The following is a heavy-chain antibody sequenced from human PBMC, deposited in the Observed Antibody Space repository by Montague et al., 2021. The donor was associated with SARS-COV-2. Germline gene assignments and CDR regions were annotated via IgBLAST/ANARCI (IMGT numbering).Heavy chain of an antibody. CDR3: AKVTYYDILTGSIPFRYYFDY. V-gene: IGHV3-23*03. CDR1: GFTFSSSA. CDR2: IYSGGSST. Sequence: SLRLSCAASGFTFSSSAMIWVRQAPGKGLEWVSVIYSGGSSTYYADFVKGRFTISRDNSKNTLYLEMNSLRAEDTAVYYCAKVTYYDILTGSIPFRYYFDYWGQGTLVTVSS. D-gene: IGHD3-9*01. J-gene: IGHJ4*02.